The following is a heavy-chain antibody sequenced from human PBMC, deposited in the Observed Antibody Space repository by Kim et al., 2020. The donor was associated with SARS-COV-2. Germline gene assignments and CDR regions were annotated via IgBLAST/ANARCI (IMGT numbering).Heavy chain of an antibody. J-gene: IGHJ6*02. D-gene: IGHD3-9*01. CDR1: GFTFSDYY. Sequence: GGSLRLSCAASGFTFSDYYMSWIRRAPGKGLEWVSYISSSGSTIYYADSVKGRFTISRDNAKNSLYLQMNSLRAEDTAVYYCASPVYLSGHNDYYYYGMGVWGQGTTVTVSS. CDR3: ASPVYLSGHNDYYYYGMGV. CDR2: ISSSGSTI. V-gene: IGHV3-11*01.